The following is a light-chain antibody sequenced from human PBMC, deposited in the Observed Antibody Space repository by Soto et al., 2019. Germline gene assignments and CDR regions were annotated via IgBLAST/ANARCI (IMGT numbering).Light chain of an antibody. Sequence: QSALTQPASVSGSPGQSITISCSGTSRDVGSYSLVSWYQQRPGKVPQLIIYEVTTRPSGVSNRFSGSKSGNTASLTISGLQAEDEADYYCTSYTITTTRVVFGGGTKLTVL. J-gene: IGLJ2*01. V-gene: IGLV2-14*02. CDR2: EVT. CDR1: SRDVGSYSL. CDR3: TSYTITTTRVV.